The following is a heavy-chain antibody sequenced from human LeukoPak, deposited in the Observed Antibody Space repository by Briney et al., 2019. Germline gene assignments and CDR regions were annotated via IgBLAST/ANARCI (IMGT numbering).Heavy chain of an antibody. D-gene: IGHD2-2*01. CDR1: GGTFSSYA. CDR3: AADPLVVVPAAINGVRNYYGMDV. J-gene: IGHJ6*02. V-gene: IGHV1-69*05. Sequence: ASVEVSCKASGGTFSSYAISWVRQAPGRGLEWMGGIIPIFGTANYAQKFQERVTITRDMSTSTAYMELSSLRSEDTAVYYCAADPLVVVPAAINGVRNYYGMDVWGQGTTVTVSS. CDR2: IIPIFGTA.